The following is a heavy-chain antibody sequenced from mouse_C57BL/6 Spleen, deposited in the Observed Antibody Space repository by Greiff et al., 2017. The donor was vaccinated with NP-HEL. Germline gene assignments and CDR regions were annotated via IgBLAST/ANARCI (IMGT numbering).Heavy chain of an antibody. J-gene: IGHJ2*01. Sequence: DVQLQESGPGLVKPSQSLSLTCSVTGYSITSGYYWNWIRQFPGNKLEWMGYISYDGSNNYNPSLKNRISITRDTSKNQFFLKLNSVTTEDTATYYCASSLNYDYDGGDYFDYWGQGTTLTVSS. CDR1: GYSITSGYY. CDR2: ISYDGSN. V-gene: IGHV3-6*01. D-gene: IGHD2-4*01. CDR3: ASSLNYDYDGGDYFDY.